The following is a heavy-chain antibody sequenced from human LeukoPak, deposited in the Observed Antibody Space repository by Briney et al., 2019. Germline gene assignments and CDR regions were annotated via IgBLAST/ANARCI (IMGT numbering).Heavy chain of an antibody. J-gene: IGHJ6*03. CDR1: GGSISSDY. Sequence: SETLSLTCSVSGGSISSDYWSWIRQPPGKGLEWIGNIYYSGSTNYNPSLKSRVTISVDTSKNQFSLKLSSVTAADTAVYYCARALTHTSSWYPPEEYYYMDVWGKGTTVTVSS. V-gene: IGHV4-59*01. CDR3: ARALTHTSSWYPPEEYYYMDV. CDR2: IYYSGST. D-gene: IGHD6-13*01.